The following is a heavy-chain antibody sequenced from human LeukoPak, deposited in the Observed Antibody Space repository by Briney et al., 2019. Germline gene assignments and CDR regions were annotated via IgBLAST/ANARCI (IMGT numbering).Heavy chain of an antibody. CDR2: VYNSGFT. Sequence: PETLSLTRTVSGGSISSSTSYSGWIRQPPRKWLEWIGSVYNSGFTYYNPSLKSRVTISVDTSRNQFSLKLSSVTAADTAVYYCQAERCIQGEDYWGQGTLVTVSS. CDR1: GGSISSSTSY. J-gene: IGHJ4*02. D-gene: IGHD5-24*01. CDR3: QAERCIQGEDY. V-gene: IGHV4-39*01.